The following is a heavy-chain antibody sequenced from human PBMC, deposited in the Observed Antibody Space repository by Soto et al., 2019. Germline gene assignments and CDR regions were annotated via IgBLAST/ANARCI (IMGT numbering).Heavy chain of an antibody. CDR2: ISSSSSYI. D-gene: IGHD3-3*01. V-gene: IGHV3-21*01. J-gene: IGHJ6*02. CDR1: GFTFSSYS. CDR3: AKGLDPLLNYDFWSGPPPGMDV. Sequence: GGSLRLSCAASGFTFSSYSMNWVRQAPGKGLEWVSSISSSSSYIYYADSVKGRFTISRDNAKNSLYLQMNSLRAEDTAVYYCAKGLDPLLNYDFWSGPPPGMDVWGQGTTVTVSS.